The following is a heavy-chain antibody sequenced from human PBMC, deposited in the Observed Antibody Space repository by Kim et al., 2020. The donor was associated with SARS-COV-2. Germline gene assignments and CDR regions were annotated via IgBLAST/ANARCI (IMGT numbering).Heavy chain of an antibody. Sequence: PSFQGQVTISADKSISTAYLQWSSLKASDTAMYYCARLTEDGYTSPFDYWGQGTLVTVSS. J-gene: IGHJ4*02. V-gene: IGHV5-51*01. D-gene: IGHD5-12*01. CDR3: ARLTEDGYTSPFDY.